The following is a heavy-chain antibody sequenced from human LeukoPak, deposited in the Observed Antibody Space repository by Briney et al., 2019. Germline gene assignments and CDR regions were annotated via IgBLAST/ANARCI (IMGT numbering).Heavy chain of an antibody. V-gene: IGHV1-46*01. D-gene: IGHD2-21*02. CDR2: INPSGGSA. CDR1: GYTFTSYY. Sequence: ASVTVSCTASGYTFTSYYMHWVRQAPGQGLEWMGIINPSGGSASYAQKFQGRVTMTRDTSTSTVYMELSSLRSEDTAVYYCASVVTAIGYYYYGMDVWGQGTTVTVSS. J-gene: IGHJ6*02. CDR3: ASVVTAIGYYYYGMDV.